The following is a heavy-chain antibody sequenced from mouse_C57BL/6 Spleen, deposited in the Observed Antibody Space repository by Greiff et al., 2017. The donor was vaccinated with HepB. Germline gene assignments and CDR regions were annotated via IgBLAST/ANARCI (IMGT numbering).Heavy chain of an antibody. V-gene: IGHV1-19*01. J-gene: IGHJ4*01. CDR3: ARRWFLNYYAMDY. CDR1: GYTFTDYY. CDR2: INPYNGGT. D-gene: IGHD1-1*02. Sequence: EVKLQESGPVLVKPGASVKMSCKASGYTFTDYYMNWVKQSHGKSLEWIGVINPYNGGTSYNQKFKGKATLTVDKSSSTAYMELNSLTSEDSAVYYCARRWFLNYYAMDYWGQGTSVTVSS.